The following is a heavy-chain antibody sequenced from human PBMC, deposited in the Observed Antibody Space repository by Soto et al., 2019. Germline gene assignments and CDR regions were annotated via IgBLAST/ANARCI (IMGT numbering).Heavy chain of an antibody. J-gene: IGHJ4*02. CDR2: IYYSGST. D-gene: IGHD6-13*01. V-gene: IGHV4-39*01. CDR1: GGSISSSSYY. CDR3: AREGGIAAAGLFDY. Sequence: SETLSLTCTVSGGSISSSSYYWGWIRQPPGKGLEWIGSIYYSGSTYYNPSLKSRVTISVDTSKNQFSLKLSSVTAADTAVYYCAREGGIAAAGLFDYWGQGTLVTVSS.